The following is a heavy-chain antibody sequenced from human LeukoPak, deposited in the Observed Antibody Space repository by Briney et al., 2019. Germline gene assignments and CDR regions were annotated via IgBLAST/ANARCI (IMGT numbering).Heavy chain of an antibody. Sequence: GGSLRLSCAASGFTFSSYSMNWVRQAPGKGLEWVSYISSSSSTIYYADSVKGRFTISRDNAKNSLYLQMNSLRAEDTAVYYCARDGGRGGSLNWFDPWGQGTLVTVSS. CDR2: ISSSSSTI. J-gene: IGHJ5*02. V-gene: IGHV3-48*04. CDR1: GFTFSSYS. D-gene: IGHD2-15*01. CDR3: ARDGGRGGSLNWFDP.